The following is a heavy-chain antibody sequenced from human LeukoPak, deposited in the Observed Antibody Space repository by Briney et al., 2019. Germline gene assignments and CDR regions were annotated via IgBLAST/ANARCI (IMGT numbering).Heavy chain of an antibody. V-gene: IGHV4-59*08. CDR1: GDSISNYY. Sequence: PSETLSLTCTVSGDSISNYYWSWIRQPPGKGLEWIGSIYHSGSTNYNPSLKSRVTISVDTSKNQFSLKLSSVTAADTAVYYCARASLVTTEESIWFDPWGQGTLVTVSS. CDR2: IYHSGST. J-gene: IGHJ5*02. D-gene: IGHD4-17*01. CDR3: ARASLVTTEESIWFDP.